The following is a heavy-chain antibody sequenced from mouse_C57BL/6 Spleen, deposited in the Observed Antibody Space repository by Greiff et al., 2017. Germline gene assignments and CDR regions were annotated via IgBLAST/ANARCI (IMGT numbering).Heavy chain of an antibody. CDR2: INPGSGGT. D-gene: IGHD1-1*01. CDR1: GYAFTNYL. CDR3: ARSGYYYGSSYGFDY. V-gene: IGHV1-54*01. J-gene: IGHJ2*01. Sequence: VQLQQSGAELVRPGTSVKVSCKASGYAFTNYLIEWVKQRPGQGLEWIGVINPGSGGTNYNEKFKGKATLTADKSSSTAYMQLSSLTSEDSAVYFCARSGYYYGSSYGFDYWGQGTTLTVSS.